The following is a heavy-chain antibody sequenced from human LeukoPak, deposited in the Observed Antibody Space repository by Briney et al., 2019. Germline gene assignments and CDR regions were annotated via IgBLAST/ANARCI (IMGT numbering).Heavy chain of an antibody. Sequence: PGGSLRLSXAASGFTFGSYAMSWVRQAPGKGLEWVSVISGSGGSTYYADSVKGRFTISRDNSKNTLYLQMNSLRAEDTAVYYCAKDISSGYYYFDYWGQGTLVTVSS. CDR2: ISGSGGST. J-gene: IGHJ4*02. V-gene: IGHV3-23*01. D-gene: IGHD3-22*01. CDR1: GFTFGSYA. CDR3: AKDISSGYYYFDY.